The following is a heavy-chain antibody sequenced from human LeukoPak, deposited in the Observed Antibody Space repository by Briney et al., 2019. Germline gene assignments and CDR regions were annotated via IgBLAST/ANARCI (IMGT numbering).Heavy chain of an antibody. CDR3: ARVPKIDYCSSTSCYNWFDP. CDR2: IIPILGIA. Sequence: SVKVSCKASGGTFSSYAISWVRQAPGQGLEWMGRIIPILGIANYAQKLQGRVTMTTDTSTSTAYMELRSLRSDDTAVYYCARVPKIDYCSSTSCYNWFDPWGQGTLVTVSS. J-gene: IGHJ5*02. V-gene: IGHV1-69*04. CDR1: GGTFSSYA. D-gene: IGHD2-2*01.